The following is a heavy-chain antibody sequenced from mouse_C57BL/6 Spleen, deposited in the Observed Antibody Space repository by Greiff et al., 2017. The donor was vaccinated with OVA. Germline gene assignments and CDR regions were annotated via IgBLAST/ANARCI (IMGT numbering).Heavy chain of an antibody. CDR1: GYSITSGYY. Sequence: EVKLQESGPGLVKPSQSPSLTCSVTGYSITSGYYWNWIRQFPGNKLEWMGYISYDGSNNYNPSLKNRFSINRDTSKNQLLLKLNSVTTKDTATYNCASYYGSRGFDVWGKGTTVTVSS. J-gene: IGHJ1*03. D-gene: IGHD1-1*01. CDR2: ISYDGSN. CDR3: ASYYGSRGFDV. V-gene: IGHV3-6*01.